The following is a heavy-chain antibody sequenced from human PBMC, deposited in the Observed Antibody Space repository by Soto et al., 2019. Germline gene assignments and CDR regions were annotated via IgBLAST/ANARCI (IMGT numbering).Heavy chain of an antibody. CDR2: IIPIFGTA. Sequence: ASVKVSCKASGGTFSSYAISWVRQAPGQGLEWMGGIIPIFGTANYAQKFQGRVTITADESTSTAYMEPSSLRSEDTAVYYCGRGPYYYDSSGYYYEFDYWGQGTLVTVSS. D-gene: IGHD3-22*01. CDR3: GRGPYYYDSSGYYYEFDY. V-gene: IGHV1-69*13. CDR1: GGTFSSYA. J-gene: IGHJ4*02.